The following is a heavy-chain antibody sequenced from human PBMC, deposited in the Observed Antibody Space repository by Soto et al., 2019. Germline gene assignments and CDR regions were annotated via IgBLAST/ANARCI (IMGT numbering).Heavy chain of an antibody. D-gene: IGHD4-4*01. CDR1: GYPFSDNQ. CDR2: INPKSDDT. Sequence: ASVKVSCKASGYPFSDNQIHWLRRAPGQGLEWMGRINPKSDDTNYAQKFQGRVTMTRDTSIDTAYLELTGLTSDDTATYYCARKHSLDYIRWGLDPWGQGTLVTVS. V-gene: IGHV1-2*02. J-gene: IGHJ5*02. CDR3: ARKHSLDYIRWGLDP.